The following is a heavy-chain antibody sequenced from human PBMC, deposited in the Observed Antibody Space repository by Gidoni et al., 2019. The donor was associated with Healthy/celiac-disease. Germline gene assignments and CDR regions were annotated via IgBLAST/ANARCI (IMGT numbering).Heavy chain of an antibody. CDR3: AKLSDCSGGSCYPGWGDWFDP. CDR1: GFTFSSYA. CDR2: ISGSGGST. D-gene: IGHD2-15*01. J-gene: IGHJ5*02. V-gene: IGHV3-23*01. Sequence: EVQLLESGGGLVQPGGSLRLSCAASGFTFSSYAMRWVRQAPGKGVEWVSAISGSGGSTYYADSVKGRFTISRDNSKNTLYLQMNSLRAEDTAVYYCAKLSDCSGGSCYPGWGDWFDPWGQGTLVTVSS.